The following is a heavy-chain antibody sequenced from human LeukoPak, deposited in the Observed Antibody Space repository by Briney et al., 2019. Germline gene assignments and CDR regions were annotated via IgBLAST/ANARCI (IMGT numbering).Heavy chain of an antibody. CDR1: GYTLTELS. CDR2: FDPEDGET. J-gene: IGHJ4*02. D-gene: IGHD1-26*01. Sequence: GASVKVSCKVSGYTLTELSMHWVRQAPGKGLEWMGGFDPEDGETIYAQKFQGRVTMTEDTSTDTAYMELSSLRSEDTAVYYCATGGLGAWYFDYWGQGTLVTVSS. CDR3: ATGGLGAWYFDY. V-gene: IGHV1-24*01.